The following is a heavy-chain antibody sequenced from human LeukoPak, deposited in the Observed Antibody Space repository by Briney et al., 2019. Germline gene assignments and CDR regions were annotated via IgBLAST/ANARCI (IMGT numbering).Heavy chain of an antibody. CDR2: ISTSSTYI. Sequence: GGSLRLSCAASGFSFNSYHMNWVRQAPGKGLEWVSSISTSSTYIYYADSMKGRFTISRDNAKNSLYLQMNSLRAEDTAVYYCASRGFDPWGQGTLVTVSS. J-gene: IGHJ5*02. CDR3: ASRGFDP. V-gene: IGHV3-21*04. CDR1: GFSFNSYH.